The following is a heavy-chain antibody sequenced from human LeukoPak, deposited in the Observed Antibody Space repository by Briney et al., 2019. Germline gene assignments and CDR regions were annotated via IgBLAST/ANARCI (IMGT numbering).Heavy chain of an antibody. Sequence: SATLSLTCTVSGGSISSGDYYWSRIRQPPGKGLEWIGYIYYSGSTYYNPSLKSRVTIAVDTSKNHFSLKLSSVTAADTAVYYCARERDMGRGGYNWFDPWGQGTLVTVSS. CDR1: GGSISSGDYY. D-gene: IGHD3-10*01. V-gene: IGHV4-30-4*08. J-gene: IGHJ5*02. CDR3: ARERDMGRGGYNWFDP. CDR2: IYYSGST.